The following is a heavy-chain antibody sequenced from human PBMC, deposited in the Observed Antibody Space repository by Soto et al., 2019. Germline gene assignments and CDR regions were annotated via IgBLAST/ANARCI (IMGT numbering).Heavy chain of an antibody. Sequence: GGSLRLSCAASEFTFTNYAMTWVRQAPGKGLQWVSTISGSGGSTYYADSVKGRFTISRDNSKNTLYLQMNSLRAEDTAVYYCAKNREYYFGSGSYYDAFDIWGQGTMVTVS. D-gene: IGHD3-10*01. CDR2: ISGSGGST. V-gene: IGHV3-23*01. CDR1: EFTFTNYA. CDR3: AKNREYYFGSGSYYDAFDI. J-gene: IGHJ3*02.